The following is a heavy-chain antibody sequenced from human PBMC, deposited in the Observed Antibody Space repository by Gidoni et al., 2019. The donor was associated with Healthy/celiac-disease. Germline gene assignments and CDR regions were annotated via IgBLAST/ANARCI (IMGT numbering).Heavy chain of an antibody. CDR3: ARTPSIVGATTFDY. CDR1: GFSPSTSGMC. D-gene: IGHD1-26*01. J-gene: IGHJ4*02. V-gene: IGHV2-70*01. Sequence: QVTLRESGPALVKPTQTLTLTCTFSGFSPSTSGMCVSWIRQPPGKALEWLALIDWDDDKFYSTSLKTRLTISKDTSKNQVVLTMTNMDPVDTATYYCARTPSIVGATTFDYWGQGTLVTVSS. CDR2: IDWDDDK.